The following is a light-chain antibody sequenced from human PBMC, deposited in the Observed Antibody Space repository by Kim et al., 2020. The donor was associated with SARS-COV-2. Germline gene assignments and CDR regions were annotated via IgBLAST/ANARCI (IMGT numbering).Light chain of an antibody. CDR1: QGISIY. V-gene: IGKV1-27*01. CDR3: QKYSSAPRT. J-gene: IGKJ1*01. CDR2: AAS. Sequence: DIQMTQSPSSLSASVGDRVTITCRASQGISIYLAWYQQKPGKVPKLLIYAASTLQSGVPSRFSGSGSGTDFSLTISSLQPEDVATYYCQKYSSAPRTFGQGTKVDIK.